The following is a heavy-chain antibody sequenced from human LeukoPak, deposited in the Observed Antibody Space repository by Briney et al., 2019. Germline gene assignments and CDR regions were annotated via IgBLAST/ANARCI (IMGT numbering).Heavy chain of an antibody. V-gene: IGHV4-39*07. CDR3: ARDPYYDYVWGSYRFDY. D-gene: IGHD3-16*02. CDR1: GGSISSSSYY. CDR2: IYYSGST. Sequence: PSETLSLTCTVSGGSISSSSYYWGWIRQPPGKGLEWIGSIYYSGSTYYNPSLKSRVTISVDTSKNQFSLKLSSVTAADTAVYYCARDPYYDYVWGSYRFDYWGQGTLVTVSS. J-gene: IGHJ4*02.